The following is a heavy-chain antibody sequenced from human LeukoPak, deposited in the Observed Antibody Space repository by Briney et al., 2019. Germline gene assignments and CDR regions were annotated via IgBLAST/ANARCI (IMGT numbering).Heavy chain of an antibody. V-gene: IGHV4-39*01. CDR2: IYYSGST. D-gene: IGHD6-19*01. Sequence: SSETLSLTCTVSGGSISSSSYYWGWIRQPPGEGLEWIGRIYYSGSTYYNPSLKSRVTISVDTAKNQFSLKLSSVTAADTAVYYCARHYGSDFLDYWGQGTLVTVSS. CDR1: GGSISSSSYY. J-gene: IGHJ4*02. CDR3: ARHYGSDFLDY.